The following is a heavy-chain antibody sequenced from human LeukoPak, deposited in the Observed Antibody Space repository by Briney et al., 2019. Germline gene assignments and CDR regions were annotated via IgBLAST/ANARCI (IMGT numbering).Heavy chain of an antibody. Sequence: SETLSLTCTVSGGSISTYYWSWIRQPPGRGLEWIGYVYYSGSTNYNPSLKSRVTISVDTSKNQFSLRLTSVTAADTAVYYCAREDYDSSGSFDYWGQGTLVTVSS. CDR1: GGSISTYY. J-gene: IGHJ4*02. CDR3: AREDYDSSGSFDY. CDR2: VYYSGST. V-gene: IGHV4-59*01. D-gene: IGHD3-22*01.